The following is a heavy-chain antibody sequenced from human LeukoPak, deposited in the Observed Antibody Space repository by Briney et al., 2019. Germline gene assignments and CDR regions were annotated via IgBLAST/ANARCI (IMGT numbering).Heavy chain of an antibody. CDR3: VKDRWVDH. V-gene: IGHV3-64D*06. Sequence: GGSLRLSCSAAGFIFSPYAMHWVRQTPGKGLEYVSSISSEGKTTYYADSVKGRFTISRDNSKNTLYLQMSSLRPEDTAVYYCVKDRWVDHWGQGTLVTVSS. D-gene: IGHD6-13*01. CDR1: GFIFSPYA. J-gene: IGHJ4*02. CDR2: ISSEGKTT.